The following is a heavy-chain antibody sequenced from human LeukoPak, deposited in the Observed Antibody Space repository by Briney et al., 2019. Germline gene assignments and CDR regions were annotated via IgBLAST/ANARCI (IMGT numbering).Heavy chain of an antibody. CDR2: IYYSGST. CDR3: ARLSSSWPNYYYYYMDV. J-gene: IGHJ6*03. V-gene: IGHV4-59*01. CDR1: GGSISSYY. D-gene: IGHD6-13*01. Sequence: PSETLSLTCTVSGGSISSYYWSWIRQPPGKGLEWIGYIYYSGSTNYNPSLKSRVTISVDTSKNQFSLKLSSATAADTAVYYCARLSSSWPNYYYYYMDVWGKGTTVTVSS.